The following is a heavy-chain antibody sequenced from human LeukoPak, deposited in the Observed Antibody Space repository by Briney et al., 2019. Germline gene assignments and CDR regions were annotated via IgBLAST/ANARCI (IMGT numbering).Heavy chain of an antibody. J-gene: IGHJ4*02. Sequence: GRSLRLSCAASGFTLSSYGMHWVRQAPGKGLEWVAVISYDGSNKYYADSVKGRFTISRDNSKNTLYLQMNSLRAEDTAVYYCTTDIEPSDYWGQGTLVTVSS. CDR2: ISYDGSNK. CDR1: GFTLSSYG. D-gene: IGHD1-14*01. V-gene: IGHV3-30*03. CDR3: TTDIEPSDY.